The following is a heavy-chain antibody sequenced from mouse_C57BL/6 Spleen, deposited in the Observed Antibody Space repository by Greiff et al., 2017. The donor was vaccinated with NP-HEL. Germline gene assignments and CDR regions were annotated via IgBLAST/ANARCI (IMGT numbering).Heavy chain of an antibody. CDR1: GFSLTSYG. D-gene: IGHD2-4*01. V-gene: IGHV2-6*01. J-gene: IGHJ3*01. CDR3: ASRESVITGGAY. Sequence: VQGVESGPGLVAPSQSLSITCTVSGFSLTSYGVDWVRQSPGKGLEWLGVIWGVGSTNYNSALKSRLSISKDNSKSQVFLKMNTLQTDDTAMYYCASRESVITGGAYRGEGSLVTVSA. CDR2: IWGVGST.